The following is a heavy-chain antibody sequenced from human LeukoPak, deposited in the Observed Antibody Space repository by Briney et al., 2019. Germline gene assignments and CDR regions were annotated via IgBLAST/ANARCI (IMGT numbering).Heavy chain of an antibody. Sequence: SVKVSCKASGGTFSSYAISWVRQAPGQGLEWMGGIIPIFGTANYAQKFQGRVTITTDESTSTAYMELRSLRSDDTAVYYCARFEWELPRGFDYWGQGTLVTVSS. CDR3: ARFEWELPRGFDY. J-gene: IGHJ4*02. CDR1: GGTFSSYA. D-gene: IGHD1-26*01. V-gene: IGHV1-69*05. CDR2: IIPIFGTA.